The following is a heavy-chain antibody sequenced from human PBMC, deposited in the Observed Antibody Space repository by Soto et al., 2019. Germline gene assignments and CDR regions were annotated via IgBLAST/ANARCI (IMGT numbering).Heavy chain of an antibody. J-gene: IGHJ4*02. CDR2: IYPSGST. CDR1: GGSISSYY. CDR3: ASGAGYSSGPQGDY. V-gene: IGHV4-4*07. Sequence: SETLSLICAVSGGSISSYYWNWIRQPAEKGLEWIGRIYPSGSTNYNPSLKSRVTMSVDTSKNQISLKLTSVTAADTAVYYCASGAGYSSGPQGDYWGQGTLVTVSS. D-gene: IGHD2-15*01.